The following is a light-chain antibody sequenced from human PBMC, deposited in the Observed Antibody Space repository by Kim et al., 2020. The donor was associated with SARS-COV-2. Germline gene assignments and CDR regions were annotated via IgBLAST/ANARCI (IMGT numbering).Light chain of an antibody. J-gene: IGKJ2*01. Sequence: VSPGERAPLSCRASQSVSSNLAWYQQKPGQAPRLLIYGASTRATGIPARFGGSGSGTEFTLTISSLQSEDFAVYYCQQYNNWPPYTFGQGTKLEIK. CDR1: QSVSSN. CDR3: QQYNNWPPYT. CDR2: GAS. V-gene: IGKV3-15*01.